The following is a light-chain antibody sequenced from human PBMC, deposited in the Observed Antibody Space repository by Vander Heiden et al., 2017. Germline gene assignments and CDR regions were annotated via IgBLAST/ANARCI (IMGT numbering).Light chain of an antibody. J-gene: IGKJ2*01. CDR2: KGS. CDR3: RQWSSWPST. CDR1: QSRVDGNGNTY. V-gene: IGKV2-30*01. Sequence: DVVMTQSPLSLPVTLGQPASISCRSSQSRVDGNGNTYLNWFQQMPGQSPRRLIYKGSNRYSGVPDRFSGSGSDTDFTLKISRVEVEHVGVSYCRQWSSWPSTFGQGTKLQIK.